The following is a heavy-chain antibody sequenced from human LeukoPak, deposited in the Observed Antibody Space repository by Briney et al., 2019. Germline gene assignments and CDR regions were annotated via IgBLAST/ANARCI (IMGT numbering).Heavy chain of an antibody. J-gene: IGHJ4*02. Sequence: GSLRLSCAVSGITLSNYGMSWVRQAPGKGLEWVAGISGSGGSTNYADSVKDRFTISRDNPKNTLHLQMNSLRAEDTAVYFCAKRGVVIRVILVGFHKEAYYFDSWGQGALVTVSS. CDR3: AKRGVVIRVILVGFHKEAYYFDS. D-gene: IGHD3-22*01. CDR2: ISGSGGST. V-gene: IGHV3-23*01. CDR1: GITLSNYG.